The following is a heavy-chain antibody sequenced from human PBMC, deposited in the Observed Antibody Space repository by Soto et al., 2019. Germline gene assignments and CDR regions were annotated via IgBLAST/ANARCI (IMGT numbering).Heavy chain of an antibody. CDR2: INQDGSEK. V-gene: IGHV3-7*05. J-gene: IGHJ6*02. Sequence: EVQLVESGGGLVQPGGSLRLSCGASGFTFRTYWLSWVRQVPGKGLEWVANINQDGSEKNYVYSVKGRFTISRDNAKNSLDLQMSSLRAEETALYYCARDVSTSWYSYDYHGMDVWGQGTTVTVSS. CDR3: ARDVSTSWYSYDYHGMDV. CDR1: GFTFRTYW. D-gene: IGHD5-18*01.